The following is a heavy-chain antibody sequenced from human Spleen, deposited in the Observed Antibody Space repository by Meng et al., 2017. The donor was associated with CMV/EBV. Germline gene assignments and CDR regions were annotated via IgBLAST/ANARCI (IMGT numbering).Heavy chain of an antibody. CDR3: AKDFYYFDY. D-gene: IGHD3-3*01. V-gene: IGHV1-69*10. J-gene: IGHJ4*02. CDR2: IIPILSIA. Sequence: SVKVSCKASGGTFSSYAISWVRQAPGQGLEWMGGIIPILSIANYAQKFQGRVTITADKSTSTAYMELSSLRSEDTAVYYCAKDFYYFDYWGQGTLVTVSS. CDR1: GGTFSSYA.